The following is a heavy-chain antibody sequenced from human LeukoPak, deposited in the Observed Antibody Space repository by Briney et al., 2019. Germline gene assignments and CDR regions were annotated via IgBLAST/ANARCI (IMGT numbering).Heavy chain of an antibody. CDR1: GFTFSSYA. CDR2: IKQDGSEK. V-gene: IGHV3-7*01. CDR3: AREVASGAFDI. J-gene: IGHJ3*02. Sequence: TGGSLRLSCAASGFTFSSYAMGWVRQAPGKGLEWVANIKQDGSEKYYVDSVKGRFTNSRANAKNSLYLQMNSLRAEDTAVYYCAREVASGAFDIWGQGTMVTVSS.